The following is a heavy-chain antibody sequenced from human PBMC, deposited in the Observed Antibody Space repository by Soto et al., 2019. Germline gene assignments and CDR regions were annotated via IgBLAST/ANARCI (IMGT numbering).Heavy chain of an antibody. CDR2: ISGSGGST. Sequence: HPGGSLRLSCAASGFTFSSYAMSWVRQAPGKGLEWVSAISGSGGSTYYADSVKGRFTISRDNSKNTLYLQMNSLRAEDTAVYYCAKDLSSSWYGFDYWGQGTLVTVSS. CDR3: AKDLSSSWYGFDY. D-gene: IGHD6-13*01. V-gene: IGHV3-23*01. J-gene: IGHJ4*02. CDR1: GFTFSSYA.